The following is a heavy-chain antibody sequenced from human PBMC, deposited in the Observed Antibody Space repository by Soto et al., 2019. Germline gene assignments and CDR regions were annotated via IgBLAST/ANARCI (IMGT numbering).Heavy chain of an antibody. CDR3: ARDVI. Sequence: EVQLVESGGGLVQPGGSLRLSCEASGFSFSNYWMSWVRQAPGEGPERVASIKPDGSEKNYVDAVRGRFTVSRDNAKNSLFLQMNSLRGDDTAVYYCARDVIWGRGSLVSVSS. CDR2: IKPDGSEK. J-gene: IGHJ4*02. V-gene: IGHV3-7*05. CDR1: GFSFSNYW.